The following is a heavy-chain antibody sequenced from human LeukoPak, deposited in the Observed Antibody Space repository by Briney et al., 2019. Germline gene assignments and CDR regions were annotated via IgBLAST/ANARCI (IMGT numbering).Heavy chain of an antibody. CDR2: INHSGST. Sequence: SETLSLTCAVYSESFTYFYWSWIRQPPGRGLEWIGEINHSGSTNYNPSLKSRVTISIDTSKNQFSLKLNSVTAADTAVYYCARRCSSSSCFNYWGQGTLVTVSS. J-gene: IGHJ4*02. D-gene: IGHD2-2*01. V-gene: IGHV4-34*01. CDR1: SESFTYFY. CDR3: ARRCSSSSCFNY.